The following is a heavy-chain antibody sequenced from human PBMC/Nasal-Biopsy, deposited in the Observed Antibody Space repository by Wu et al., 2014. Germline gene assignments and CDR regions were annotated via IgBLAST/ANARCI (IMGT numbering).Heavy chain of an antibody. J-gene: IGHJ5*02. CDR1: GGSINSSDFY. Sequence: TLSLTCIVSGGSINSSDFYWSWIRQSPGKGLEWVGSIYHNGNTYYSSSLKTRLAMSVDTSKNQFSLTLNYVTAADTAVYYCARRGVSTVTTWFDPWGQG. CDR3: ARRGVSTVTTWFDP. V-gene: IGHV4-30-4*01. D-gene: IGHD4-17*01. CDR2: IYHNGNT.